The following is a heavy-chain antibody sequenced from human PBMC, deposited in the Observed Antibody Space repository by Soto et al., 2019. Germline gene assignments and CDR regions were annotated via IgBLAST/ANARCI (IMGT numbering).Heavy chain of an antibody. V-gene: IGHV4-39*01. Sequence: QLQLQESGPGLVKPSETLSLTCTVSGGSITSSSCYWDWIRQPPGKGLEWIGSIYYSGITYYNPSLKSRVTLSVATSRNPFSRKLSSVTAADTAVYYGARRKTSYEYGSGGYDYWGQGNLVTVSS. CDR1: GGSITSSSCY. CDR3: ARRKTSYEYGSGGYDY. D-gene: IGHD3-10*01. J-gene: IGHJ4*02. CDR2: IYYSGIT.